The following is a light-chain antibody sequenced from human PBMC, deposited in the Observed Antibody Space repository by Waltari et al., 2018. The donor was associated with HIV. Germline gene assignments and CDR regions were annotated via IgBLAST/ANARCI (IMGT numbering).Light chain of an antibody. J-gene: IGLJ2*01. CDR2: AVT. CDR1: NIDVGGYNY. V-gene: IGLV2-14*03. Sequence: QSALTQPASVSGSPGQSITISCTGSNIDVGGYNYVSWYQQHPGKAPKVIIYAVTNRPSGVSSRFSGSKSHNTASLTISGLQADDEAHYYCSSYTDTSNLVVFGEGTKLTVL. CDR3: SSYTDTSNLVV.